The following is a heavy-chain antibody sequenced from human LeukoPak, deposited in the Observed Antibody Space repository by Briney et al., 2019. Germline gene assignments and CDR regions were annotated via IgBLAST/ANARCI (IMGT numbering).Heavy chain of an antibody. CDR3: ARDPYSGGYGAYYYYYMDV. J-gene: IGHJ6*03. D-gene: IGHD6-19*01. V-gene: IGHV3-21*01. Sequence: GGSLRLSCEASGFTFSSYGMNWVRQAPGKGLEGVSCISTSSSYIYYADSVKGRFTISRDNAKNSLYLQMNSLRAEDTAVYYCARDPYSGGYGAYYYYYMDVWGKGTTVTVSS. CDR1: GFTFSSYG. CDR2: ISTSSSYI.